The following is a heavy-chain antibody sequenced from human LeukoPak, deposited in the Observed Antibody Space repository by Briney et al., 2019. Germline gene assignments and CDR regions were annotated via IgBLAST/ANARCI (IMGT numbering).Heavy chain of an antibody. CDR3: ARGTLYRGWSYYLDF. Sequence: PSETLSLTCTVSGGSISSRSYCWSWIRQPAGKGLEWIGHVHISGSTNYNSSLKSRVTISVDTSKNQFSLKLSSVTAADTAVYYCARGTLYRGWSYYLDFWGQGSQVTVSS. V-gene: IGHV4-61*09. CDR1: GGSISSRSYC. CDR2: VHISGST. J-gene: IGHJ4*02. D-gene: IGHD6-19*01.